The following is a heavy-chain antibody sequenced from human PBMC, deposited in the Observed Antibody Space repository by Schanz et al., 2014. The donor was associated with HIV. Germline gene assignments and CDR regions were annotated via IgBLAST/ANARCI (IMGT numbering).Heavy chain of an antibody. CDR3: VKDFTTWKGGFDF. J-gene: IGHJ4*02. CDR1: GFTFDDYA. D-gene: IGHD1-1*01. Sequence: EIQLVESGGGLVQPGRSLRLSCAASGFTFDDYAMYWVRQAPGKGLEWVSGINWNNKVMGYVDSVKGRFSISRDTAKNHMYMQMNDLSTEDNASYYCVKDFTTWKGGFDFWGQGTLVIVSS. V-gene: IGHV3-9*01. CDR2: INWNNKVM.